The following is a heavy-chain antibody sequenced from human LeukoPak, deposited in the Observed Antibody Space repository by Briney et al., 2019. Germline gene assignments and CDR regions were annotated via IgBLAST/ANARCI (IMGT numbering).Heavy chain of an antibody. CDR2: IIPIFGTA. D-gene: IGHD3-3*01. V-gene: IGHV1-69*13. J-gene: IGHJ5*02. CDR1: GGTFSSYA. Sequence: SAKVSCKASGGTFSSYAISWVRQAPGQGLEWMGGIIPIFGTANYAQKFQGRVTITADESTSTAYMELSSLRSEDTAVYYCASGPTIFGVVTPYNWFDPWGQGTLVTVSS. CDR3: ASGPTIFGVVTPYNWFDP.